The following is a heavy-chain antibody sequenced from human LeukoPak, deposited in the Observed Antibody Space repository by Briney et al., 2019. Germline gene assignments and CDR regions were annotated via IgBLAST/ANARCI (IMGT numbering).Heavy chain of an antibody. Sequence: GGSQRLSCAASGFTFSSYWMTWVRQAPGKWLEWVANIKQDGSEKYYVDSAKGRFTISRDNGKKSLYLQMNSLRVEDTAVYYCARGRGNSSSWYWDYWGQGTLVTVSS. CDR3: ARGRGNSSSWYWDY. V-gene: IGHV3-7*01. D-gene: IGHD6-13*01. J-gene: IGHJ4*02. CDR2: IKQDGSEK. CDR1: GFTFSSYW.